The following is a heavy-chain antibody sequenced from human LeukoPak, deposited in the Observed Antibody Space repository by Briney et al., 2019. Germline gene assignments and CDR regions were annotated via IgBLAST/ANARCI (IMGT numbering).Heavy chain of an antibody. CDR1: GFNFRAYW. CDR3: AKALRYCSTTTSCFWGGSVGMDV. CDR2: IHQHGSKE. D-gene: IGHD2-2*01. Sequence: GGSLRLSCTTSGFNFRAYWMGWVRQAPGKGLEWVANIHQHGSKENYLDSVKGRFTISRDNAKSSIYLQMNSLRAEDTAIYYCAKALRYCSTTTSCFWGGSVGMDVWAKGPRSPSL. V-gene: IGHV3-7*03. J-gene: IGHJ6*02.